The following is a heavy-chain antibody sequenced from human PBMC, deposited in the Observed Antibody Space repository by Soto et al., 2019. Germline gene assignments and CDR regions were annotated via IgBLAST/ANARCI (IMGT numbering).Heavy chain of an antibody. CDR3: AKEISSGLNDAFDI. Sequence: GGSLRLSCAASGFTFSSYGMHWVRQAPGKGLEWVAVISYDGSNKYYADSVKGRFTISRDNSKNTLYLQMNSLRAEDTAVYYCAKEISSGLNDAFDIWGQGTMVTV. D-gene: IGHD6-19*01. CDR1: GFTFSSYG. CDR2: ISYDGSNK. V-gene: IGHV3-30*18. J-gene: IGHJ3*02.